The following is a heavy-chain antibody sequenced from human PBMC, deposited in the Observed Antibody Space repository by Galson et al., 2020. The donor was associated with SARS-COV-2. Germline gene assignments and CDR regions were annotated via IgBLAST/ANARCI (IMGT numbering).Heavy chain of an antibody. V-gene: IGHV3-30*18. CDR1: GFTFSSYG. J-gene: IGHJ6*04. D-gene: IGHD3-22*01. CDR2: ISYDGSNK. Sequence: TGGSLRLSCAASGFTFSSYGMHWVRQAPGKGLEWVAVISYDGSNKYYADSVKGRFTISRDNSKNTLYLQMNSLRAEDTAVYYCAKDVKDPITVVVADNCCYGMDVWGEGTTVTVSS. CDR3: AKDVKDPITVVVADNCCYGMDV.